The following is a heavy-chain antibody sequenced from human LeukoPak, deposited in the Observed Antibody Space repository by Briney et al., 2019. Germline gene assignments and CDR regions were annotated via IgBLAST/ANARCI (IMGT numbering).Heavy chain of an antibody. Sequence: SETLSLTCTVSGGSISSYYWSWIRQPAGKGLEWIGRIYTSGSTNYNPSLKSRVTMSVDTSKDQFSLKLSSVTAADTAVYYCAGLYCSSTSCVFDPWGQGTLVTVSS. V-gene: IGHV4-4*07. CDR1: GGSISSYY. CDR3: AGLYCSSTSCVFDP. CDR2: IYTSGST. D-gene: IGHD2-2*01. J-gene: IGHJ5*02.